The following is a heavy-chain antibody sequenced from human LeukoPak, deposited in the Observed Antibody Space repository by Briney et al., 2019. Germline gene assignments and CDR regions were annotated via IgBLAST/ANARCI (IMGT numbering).Heavy chain of an antibody. CDR3: ARLGVRYTTSSWWFDP. D-gene: IGHD6-6*01. Sequence: ASETLSLTCTVSGGSVSSGSFYWTWIRQPPGKGLEWIGYIYYSGSTNYNPSLKSRVAISVDTSKNQFSLKLSSVTAADTAVYHCARLGVRYTTSSWWFDPWGQGILVTVSS. J-gene: IGHJ5*02. CDR2: IYYSGST. CDR1: GGSVSSGSFY. V-gene: IGHV4-61*01.